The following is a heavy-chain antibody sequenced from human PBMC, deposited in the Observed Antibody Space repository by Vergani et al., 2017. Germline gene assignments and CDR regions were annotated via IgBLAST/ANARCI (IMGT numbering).Heavy chain of an antibody. CDR2: ISHTGDA. V-gene: IGHV4-31*03. CDR1: GAYVGSGGYY. CDR3: ARRGDYDPLTGKTNYFDP. Sequence: QVQLQESGPGLVKASQTLSLTCSVSGAYVGSGGYYWSWVRQRPGMGLDWIGYISHTGDAYYNSSLRGRVAISVDTFKNEFSLQVNSVTEADTAVYFCARRGDYDPLTGKTNYFDPWGRGTLVTVSS. J-gene: IGHJ5*02. D-gene: IGHD3-3*01.